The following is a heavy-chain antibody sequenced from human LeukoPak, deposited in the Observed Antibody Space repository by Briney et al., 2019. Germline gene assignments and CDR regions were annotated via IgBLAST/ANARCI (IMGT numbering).Heavy chain of an antibody. V-gene: IGHV1-2*02. Sequence: ASVKVSCKPSGYTLTDYYLHWGQEAPGQGVGGVGWFAPKSAGSIYAQKFQGRVTITRDTSISTLYMELNRLTSDDTAVYSCARDPSTNYYFDYWGQGTLVTVSS. J-gene: IGHJ4*02. CDR3: ARDPSTNYYFDY. D-gene: IGHD2-8*01. CDR2: FAPKSAGS. CDR1: GYTLTDYY.